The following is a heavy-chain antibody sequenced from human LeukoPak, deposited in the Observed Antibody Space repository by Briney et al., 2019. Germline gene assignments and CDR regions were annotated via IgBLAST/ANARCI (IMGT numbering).Heavy chain of an antibody. J-gene: IGHJ1*01. CDR1: GGSISSYY. CDR3: ARGPLSGSGYPFRH. D-gene: IGHD3-22*01. Sequence: SETLSLTCTVSGGSISSYYWSWIRQPPGKGLEWIGYIYYSGSTNYNPSLKSRVTISVDTSKNQFSLKLSSVTAADTAVYYCARGPLSGSGYPFRHWGQGTLVTVSS. V-gene: IGHV4-59*12. CDR2: IYYSGST.